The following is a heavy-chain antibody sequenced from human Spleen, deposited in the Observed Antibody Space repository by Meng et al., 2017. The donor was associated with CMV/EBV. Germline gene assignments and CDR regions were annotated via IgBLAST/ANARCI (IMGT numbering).Heavy chain of an antibody. D-gene: IGHD1-1*01. CDR3: ARGRTDFDS. Sequence: QVQLQESGPGLVKPSGTLSLTCGVSGGSISSGNWWSWVRQSPGKGLEWIGLIYHSGSTNYNPSLESRVTISVDKSKNQFSLRLSSVTAADTAVYYCARGRTDFDSWGQGTLVTVSS. V-gene: IGHV4-4*02. J-gene: IGHJ4*02. CDR2: IYHSGST. CDR1: GGSISSGNW.